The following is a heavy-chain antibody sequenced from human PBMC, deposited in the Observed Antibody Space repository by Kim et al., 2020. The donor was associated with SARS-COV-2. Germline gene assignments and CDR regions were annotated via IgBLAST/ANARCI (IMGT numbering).Heavy chain of an antibody. CDR1: GGSISSGGYY. CDR3: ARDKDIVVVPAAGRCCYGMDV. J-gene: IGHJ6*02. D-gene: IGHD2-2*01. Sequence: SETLSLTCTVSGGSISSGGYYWSWIRQHPGKGLEWIGYIYYSGSTYYNPSLKSRVTISVDTSKNQFSLKLSSVTAADTAVYYCARDKDIVVVPAAGRCCYGMDVWGQGTTVTVSS. V-gene: IGHV4-31*03. CDR2: IYYSGST.